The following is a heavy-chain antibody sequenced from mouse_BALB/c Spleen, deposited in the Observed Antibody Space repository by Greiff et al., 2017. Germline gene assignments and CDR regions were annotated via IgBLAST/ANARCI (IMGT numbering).Heavy chain of an antibody. CDR2: IWAGGST. CDR3: ARDRDYPFAY. D-gene: IGHD5-5*01. J-gene: IGHJ3*01. CDR1: GFSLTSYG. Sequence: QVQLKESGPGLVAPSQSLSITCTVSGFSLTSYGVHWVRQPPGKGLEWLGVIWAGGSTNYNSALMSRLSISKDNSKSQVFLKMNSLQTDDTAMYYCARDRDYPFAYWGQGTLVTVSA. V-gene: IGHV2-9*02.